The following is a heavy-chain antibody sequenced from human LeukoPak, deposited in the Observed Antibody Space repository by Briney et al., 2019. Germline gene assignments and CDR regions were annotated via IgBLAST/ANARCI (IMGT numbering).Heavy chain of an antibody. Sequence: GGSLRLSCAASGFTFSSYAMSWVRQAPGKGLEWVSGINWNGGSTGYADSVKGRFTISRDNAKNSLYLQMNSLRAEDTALYYCARGSSGYYAYWGQGTLVTVSS. J-gene: IGHJ4*02. D-gene: IGHD3-22*01. V-gene: IGHV3-20*04. CDR3: ARGSSGYYAY. CDR1: GFTFSSYA. CDR2: INWNGGST.